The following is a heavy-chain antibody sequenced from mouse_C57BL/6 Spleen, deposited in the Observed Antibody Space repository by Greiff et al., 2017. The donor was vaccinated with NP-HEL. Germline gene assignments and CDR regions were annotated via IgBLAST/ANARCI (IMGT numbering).Heavy chain of an antibody. CDR2: IDPENGDT. J-gene: IGHJ4*01. V-gene: IGHV14-4*01. D-gene: IGHD1-1*01. Sequence: EVQLQQSGAELVRPGASVKLSCTASGFNIKDDYMHWVKQRPEQGLEWIGWIDPENGDTEYASKFQGKATITADTSSNTAYLQLSSLTSEDTAVYYCTLPPQFITTVVAEEDAMDYWGQGTSVTVSS. CDR1: GFNIKDDY. CDR3: TLPPQFITTVVAEEDAMDY.